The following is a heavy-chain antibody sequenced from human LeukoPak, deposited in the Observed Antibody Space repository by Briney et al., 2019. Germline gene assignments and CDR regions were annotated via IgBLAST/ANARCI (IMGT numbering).Heavy chain of an antibody. Sequence: GGSLRLSCAASGFTFSSYSMNWVRQAPGKGLEWVSSISSSSYIYYADSVKGRFTISRDNAKNSLYLQMNSLRAEDTAVYYCARDPSGGYGTGTTIGGDYWGQGTLVTVSS. CDR2: ISSSSYI. CDR1: GFTFSSYS. CDR3: ARDPSGGYGTGTTIGGDY. V-gene: IGHV3-21*01. D-gene: IGHD1-7*01. J-gene: IGHJ4*02.